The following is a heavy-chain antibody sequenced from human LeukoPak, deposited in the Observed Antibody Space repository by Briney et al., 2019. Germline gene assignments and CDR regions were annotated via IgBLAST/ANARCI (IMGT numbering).Heavy chain of an antibody. V-gene: IGHV3-21*01. CDR3: ARGSNVQQRLDSFDF. Sequence: EGSLRLSCAASGFTFNAYNMNWFRQAPGKGLEWVSSTSSGSTYIYYTVSVKGRFTISRDNAKNSLYLQMSSLRAEDTAVYYCARGSNVQQRLDSFDFWGQGTLVTVSS. D-gene: IGHD6-25*01. J-gene: IGHJ4*02. CDR2: TSSGSTYI. CDR1: GFTFNAYN.